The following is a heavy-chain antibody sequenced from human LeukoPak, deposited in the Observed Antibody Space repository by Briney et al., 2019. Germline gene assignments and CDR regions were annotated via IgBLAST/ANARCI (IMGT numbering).Heavy chain of an antibody. V-gene: IGHV3-7*01. Sequence: GVSLRLSCVVSGFTFNRCWMNWVRQPPGKGLEWVAHINPDGRDTYYVDSVKGRFTISRDNAQNSMYPQMNSLRVEDTAVYYCTSWGDTTAEYFQRWGQGTLVTVSS. CDR2: INPDGRDT. D-gene: IGHD2-21*02. CDR1: GFTFNRCW. J-gene: IGHJ1*01. CDR3: TSWGDTTAEYFQR.